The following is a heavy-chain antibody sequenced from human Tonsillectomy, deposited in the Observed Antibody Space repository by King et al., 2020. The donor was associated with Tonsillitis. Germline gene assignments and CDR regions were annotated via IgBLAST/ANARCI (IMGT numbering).Heavy chain of an antibody. CDR3: ARQDIVGAYFDY. J-gene: IGHJ4*02. D-gene: IGHD1-26*01. V-gene: IGHV4-39*01. CDR2: IYYSGST. Sequence: QLQESGPGLVKPSETLSLTCTVSGGSISSSCYYWGWIRQPPGKGLKWIGSIYYSGSTYYNPSLKSRVTISVDTSKNQFSLKLSSVTAADPAVSYCARQDIVGAYFDYWGQGTLVTVSS. CDR1: GGSISSSCYY.